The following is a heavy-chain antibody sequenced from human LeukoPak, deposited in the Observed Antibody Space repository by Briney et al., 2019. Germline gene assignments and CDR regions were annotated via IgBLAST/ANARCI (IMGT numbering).Heavy chain of an antibody. CDR2: VCSHGAST. Sequence: PGGSLRLSCAASRFPFSSLAMHWGRQAPGKGLELVSSVCSHGASTYYATSVKGRFTISRDNSKNTLFLQMGSLRAEDTAVYYCARDYPDNGWNGMDVWGQGTTVTVSS. J-gene: IGHJ6*02. D-gene: IGHD1-14*01. V-gene: IGHV3-64*01. CDR3: ARDYPDNGWNGMDV. CDR1: RFPFSSLA.